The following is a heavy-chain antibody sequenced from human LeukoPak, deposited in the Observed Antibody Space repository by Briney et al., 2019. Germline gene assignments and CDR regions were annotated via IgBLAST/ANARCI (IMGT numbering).Heavy chain of an antibody. CDR3: AALGDDSSGYYAFDI. J-gene: IGHJ3*02. CDR2: IVVGSGNT. D-gene: IGHD3-22*01. CDR1: GFTFTSSA. Sequence: SVKVSCKASGFTFTSSAVQWVRQARGQRLEWIGWIVVGSGNTNYAQKFQERVTITRDMSTSTAYMELSSLRSEDTAVYYCAALGDDSSGYYAFDIWGQGTMDTVSS. V-gene: IGHV1-58*01.